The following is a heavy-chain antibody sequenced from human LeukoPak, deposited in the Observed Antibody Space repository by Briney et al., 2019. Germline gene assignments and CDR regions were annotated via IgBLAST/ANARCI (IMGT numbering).Heavy chain of an antibody. Sequence: SETLSLTCAVSGYSISSGYYWGWIRQPPGNGLEWIGSIYHSGSTYYNPSLKSRVTISVDTSKNQFSLKLSSVTAADTAVYYCARTAAGTLSTFDYWGQGTLVTVSS. J-gene: IGHJ4*02. V-gene: IGHV4-38-2*01. CDR3: ARTAAGTLSTFDY. CDR2: IYHSGST. D-gene: IGHD6-13*01. CDR1: GYSISSGYY.